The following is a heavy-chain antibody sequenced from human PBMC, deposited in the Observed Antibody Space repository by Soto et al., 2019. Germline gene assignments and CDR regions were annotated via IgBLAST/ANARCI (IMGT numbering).Heavy chain of an antibody. CDR3: ARPLEPGAFDI. D-gene: IGHD2-2*01. Sequence: RLSCAASGFTFSSYAMHWVRQAPGKGLEWVAVISYDGSNKYYADSVKGRFTISRDNSKNTLYLQMNSLRAEDTAVYYCARPLEPGAFDIWGQGTVVTVSS. J-gene: IGHJ3*02. CDR1: GFTFSSYA. CDR2: ISYDGSNK. V-gene: IGHV3-30-3*01.